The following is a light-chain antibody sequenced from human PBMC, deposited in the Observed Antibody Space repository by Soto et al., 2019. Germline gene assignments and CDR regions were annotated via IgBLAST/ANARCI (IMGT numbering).Light chain of an antibody. CDR2: DAS. CDR1: QSVSSN. Sequence: ETVMTQSPATLSVSPGERPTLSCRASQSVSSNLAWYQQKPVQAPRLLIYDASTRATGIPARFSGSGSGTEFTLTISSLQSEDFAVYYCHQYNTWPLTFGPGTKVDIK. CDR3: HQYNTWPLT. V-gene: IGKV3-15*01. J-gene: IGKJ3*01.